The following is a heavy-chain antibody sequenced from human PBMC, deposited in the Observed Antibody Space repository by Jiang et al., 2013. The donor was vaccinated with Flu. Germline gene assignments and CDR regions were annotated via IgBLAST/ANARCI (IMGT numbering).Heavy chain of an antibody. V-gene: IGHV4-30-4*01. J-gene: IGHJ4*02. D-gene: IGHD6-13*01. Sequence: GPGLVKPSQTLSLTCTVSGGSISSGDYYWSWIRQPPGKGLEWIGYIYYSGSTYYNPSLKSRVTISVDTSKNQFSLKLSSVTAADTAVYYCARGSSSWFLVDYWGQGTLVTVSS. CDR3: ARGSSSWFLVDY. CDR1: GGSISSGDYY. CDR2: IYYSGST.